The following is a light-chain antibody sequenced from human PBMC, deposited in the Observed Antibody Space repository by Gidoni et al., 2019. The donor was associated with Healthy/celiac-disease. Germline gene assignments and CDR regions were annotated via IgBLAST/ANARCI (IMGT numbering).Light chain of an antibody. V-gene: IGKV3-11*01. CDR3: QQRSNWPLFT. CDR1: QSVSSY. Sequence: EIVLTQSPATLSLSPGERATLSCRASQSVSSYLAWYQQKPGQAPRLLLYDASNKATGIPARFSVSGSGTDFTLTISSLEPEDFAVYYCQQRSNWPLFTFGQGTKLEIK. J-gene: IGKJ2*01. CDR2: DAS.